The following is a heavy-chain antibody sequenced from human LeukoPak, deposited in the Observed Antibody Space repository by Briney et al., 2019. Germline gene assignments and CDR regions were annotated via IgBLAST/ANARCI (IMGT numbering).Heavy chain of an antibody. CDR2: IKQDGSDK. Sequence: GGSLRLSCAASGFTFSMFWMNWVRQAPGKGLELVAEIKQDGSDKNYVDSVKGRFIISRDNAKNSLYLQMNSLRAEDTAVYYCARGYCSGSRCSRSYWGQGTLVTVSS. D-gene: IGHD2-2*01. CDR1: GFTFSMFW. J-gene: IGHJ4*02. V-gene: IGHV3-7*01. CDR3: ARGYCSGSRCSRSY.